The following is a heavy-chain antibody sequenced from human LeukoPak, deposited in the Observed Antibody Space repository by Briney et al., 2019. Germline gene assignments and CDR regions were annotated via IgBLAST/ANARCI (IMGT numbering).Heavy chain of an antibody. D-gene: IGHD3-9*01. CDR1: GGSISSSNFY. J-gene: IGHJ4*02. Sequence: SETLSLTCSVSGGSISSSNFYWVWIRQPPGKGLEWIGSINYSGSTYYNPSLKSRVTISVDTSKNQFSLKLSSVTAADTAVCYCARHPLTVYYYSFDYWGQGTLVTVSS. CDR2: INYSGST. V-gene: IGHV4-39*01. CDR3: ARHPLTVYYYSFDY.